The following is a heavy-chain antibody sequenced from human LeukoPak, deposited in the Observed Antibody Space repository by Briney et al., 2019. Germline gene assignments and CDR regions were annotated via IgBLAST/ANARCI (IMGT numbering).Heavy chain of an antibody. D-gene: IGHD4-17*01. CDR2: TSSSSSYI. CDR3: ARADSYGDSDWFDP. V-gene: IGHV3-21*01. J-gene: IGHJ5*02. Sequence: GGSLRLSCAASGFTFSSYSMNWVRQAPGKGLEWVSSTSSSSSYIYYADSVKGRFTISRDNAKNSLYLQMNSLRAEDTAVYYCARADSYGDSDWFDPWGQGTLVTVSS. CDR1: GFTFSSYS.